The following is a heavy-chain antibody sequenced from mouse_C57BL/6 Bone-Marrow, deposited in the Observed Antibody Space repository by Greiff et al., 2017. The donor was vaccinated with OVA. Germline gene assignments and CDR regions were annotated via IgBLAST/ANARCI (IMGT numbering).Heavy chain of an antibody. V-gene: IGHV5-17*01. CDR1: GFTFSDYG. J-gene: IGHJ2*01. Sequence: EVQVVESGGGLVKPGGSLKLSCAASGFTFSDYGMHWVRQAPEKGLEWVAYISSGSSTIYYADTVKGRFTISSENAKNTLFLQMTSLRTEDTAMYYCARRRTHFDYWGQGTTLTVSS. CDR2: ISSGSSTI. CDR3: ARRRTHFDY.